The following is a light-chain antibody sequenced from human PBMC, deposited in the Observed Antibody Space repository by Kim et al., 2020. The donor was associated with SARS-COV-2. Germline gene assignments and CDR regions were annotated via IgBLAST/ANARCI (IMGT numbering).Light chain of an antibody. CDR3: QAWDSSTAV. Sequence: LSPGQTASITCSGDKLGHKDVSWYQQKPGQSPVLVIYQNTKRPSGIPERFSGSNSENSATLTISGTQAMDEADYYCQAWDSSTAVFGTGTKVTVL. V-gene: IGLV3-1*01. CDR1: KLGHKD. CDR2: QNT. J-gene: IGLJ1*01.